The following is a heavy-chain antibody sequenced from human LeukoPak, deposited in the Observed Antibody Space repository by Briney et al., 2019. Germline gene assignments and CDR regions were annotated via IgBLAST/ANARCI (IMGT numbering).Heavy chain of an antibody. J-gene: IGHJ4*03. CDR1: GMSLYGYF. CDR2: ISQSGST. D-gene: IGHD2-2*01. CDR3: ARAYYSTSWYGV. V-gene: IGHV4-34*01. Sequence: PAETLSLTCGVSGMSLYGYFWSWIRQPPGKGLEWNGEISQSGSTNYNPSLKSRVTILLDTSKNHFSVRLSSVTAADTAVYYCARAYYSTSWYGVWGQGTLVTVSS.